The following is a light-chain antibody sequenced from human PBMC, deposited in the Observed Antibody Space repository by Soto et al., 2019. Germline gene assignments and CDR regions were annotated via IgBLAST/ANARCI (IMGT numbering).Light chain of an antibody. CDR1: QTISRW. CDR3: QQYTTFWT. J-gene: IGKJ1*01. V-gene: IGKV1-5*01. CDR2: DAS. Sequence: DIQMTQSPSTLSASVGDRVTITCWANQTISRWLAWYQQKPGKAPKILIFDASSLESGVPSRFSGSGSGTEFTLTISSLQPDDSATYYCQQYTTFWTFGQGTKVDIK.